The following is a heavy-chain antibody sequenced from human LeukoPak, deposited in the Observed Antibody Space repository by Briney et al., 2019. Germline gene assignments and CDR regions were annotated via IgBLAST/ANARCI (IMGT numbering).Heavy chain of an antibody. CDR2: ISYDGSNK. J-gene: IGHJ5*02. CDR3: AKDWIGIAAAGTRYYNRNPRNWFDP. V-gene: IGHV3-30*18. D-gene: IGHD6-13*01. CDR1: GFTFSSYG. Sequence: PGRSLRLSCAASGFTFSSYGMHWVRQAPGKGLEWVAVISYDGSNKYYADPVKGRFTISRDNSKNTLYLQMNSLRAEDTAVYYCAKDWIGIAAAGTRYYNRNPRNWFDPWGQGTLVTVSS.